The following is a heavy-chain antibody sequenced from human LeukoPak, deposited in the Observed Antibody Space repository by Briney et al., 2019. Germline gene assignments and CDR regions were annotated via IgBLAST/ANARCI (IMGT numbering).Heavy chain of an antibody. D-gene: IGHD3-22*01. J-gene: IGHJ3*02. CDR3: ARLMVSGYYVPFDI. CDR1: GGSISSYY. V-gene: IGHV4-59*01. Sequence: PSETLSLTCTVSGGSISSYYWSWIRQPPGKGLVWIGYIYYSGSTNYNPSLKSRVTISVDTSKNQFSLKLSSVTAADTAVYHCARLMVSGYYVPFDIWGQGTMVTVSS. CDR2: IYYSGST.